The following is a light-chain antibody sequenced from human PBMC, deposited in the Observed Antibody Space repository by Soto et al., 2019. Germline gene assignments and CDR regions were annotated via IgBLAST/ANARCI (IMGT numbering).Light chain of an antibody. CDR1: SSDVGSYNI. CDR3: TSFTTSNTHV. J-gene: IGLJ1*01. Sequence: QSVLTQPASVSGSPGRSIVISCTGASSDVGSYNIVSWYQQHPGKVPKLVIYDVSIRPSGVSDRFSGSKSGNTASLTISGLQAEDEADYYCTSFTTSNTHVFGTGTKLTVL. V-gene: IGLV2-14*02. CDR2: DVS.